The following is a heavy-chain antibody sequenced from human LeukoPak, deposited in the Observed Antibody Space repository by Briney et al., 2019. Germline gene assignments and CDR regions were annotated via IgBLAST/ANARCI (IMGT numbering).Heavy chain of an antibody. D-gene: IGHD3-10*01. J-gene: IGHJ4*02. CDR2: INHSGST. CDR3: ARGAYYYGSGSYYNPDYYFDY. CDR1: GGSFSGYY. Sequence: SETLSLTCAVYGGSFSGYYWSWIRQPPGKGLEWIGEINHSGSTNYNPSLKSRVTISVDTSKSQFSLKLSSVTAADTAVYYCARGAYYYGSGSYYNPDYYFDYWGQGTLVTVSS. V-gene: IGHV4-34*01.